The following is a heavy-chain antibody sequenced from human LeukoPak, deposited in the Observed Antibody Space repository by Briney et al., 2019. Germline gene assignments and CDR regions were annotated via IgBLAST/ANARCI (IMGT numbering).Heavy chain of an antibody. CDR1: GFTFSSYS. CDR3: ARPTWTNYMDV. J-gene: IGHJ6*03. V-gene: IGHV3-7*01. CDR2: IKQDGSDK. Sequence: GGSLRLSCAASGFTFSSYSMNWVRQAPGKGLEWVANIKQDGSDKYYVDSVKGRFTMSRDNAKNSLFLQMNSLRAEDTAVYFCARPTWTNYMDVWGKGTAVTISS. D-gene: IGHD3/OR15-3a*01.